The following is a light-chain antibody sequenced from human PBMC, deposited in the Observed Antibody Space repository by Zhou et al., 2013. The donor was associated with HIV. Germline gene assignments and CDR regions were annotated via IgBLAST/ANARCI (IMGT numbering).Light chain of an antibody. CDR1: QSITGGY. V-gene: IGKV3-20*01. J-gene: IGKJ2*01. Sequence: EIVLTQSPGTLSLSPGERATLSCRASQSITGGYLAWYQQKPGQAPRLLVYGASTRATGIPDRFTGSGSGTDVHVSPFTTLGPEDSAVYYCQQYASSPQTFGQGTKVEIK. CDR2: GAS. CDR3: QQYASSPQT.